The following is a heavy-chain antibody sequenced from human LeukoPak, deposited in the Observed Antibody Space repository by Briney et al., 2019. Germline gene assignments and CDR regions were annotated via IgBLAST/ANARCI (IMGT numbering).Heavy chain of an antibody. J-gene: IGHJ4*02. CDR2: INHSGST. V-gene: IGHV4-34*01. D-gene: IGHD6-19*01. Sequence: ASETLSLTCAVYGGSFSGYYWSWIRQPPGKGLEWIGEINHSGSTNYNPSLKSRVTISVDTSKNQFSLKLSSVTAADTAVYYCARQGLARTPIDYWGQGTLVTVSS. CDR3: ARQGLARTPIDY. CDR1: GGSFSGYY.